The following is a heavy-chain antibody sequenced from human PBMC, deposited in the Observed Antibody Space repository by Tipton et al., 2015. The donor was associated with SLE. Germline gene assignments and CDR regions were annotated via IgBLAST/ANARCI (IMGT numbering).Heavy chain of an antibody. Sequence: TLSLTCAVYGGSFSGYYGSWIRQPPGKGLEWIGEINHSGSTNYDPSLKSRVTISVATSKNQFSLKLRSVTAADTAVYYCARRGYKSWYFDLWGRGALVTVSS. CDR1: GGSFSGYY. CDR3: ARRGYKSWYFDL. J-gene: IGHJ2*01. D-gene: IGHD5-24*01. CDR2: INHSGST. V-gene: IGHV4-34*01.